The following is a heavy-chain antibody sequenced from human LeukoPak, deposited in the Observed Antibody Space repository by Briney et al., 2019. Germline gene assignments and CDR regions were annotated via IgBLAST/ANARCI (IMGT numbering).Heavy chain of an antibody. V-gene: IGHV3-23*01. D-gene: IGHD5-18*01. Sequence: PGGSLRLSCAASGFIFSNYAMSWVRQAPGKGLEWVSGISGGGGTTYYADSVKGRFTISRDNSQNTLYLQMNSLRADDTAVCYCAKMDARTTAMRGMDAWGQGTTVTVSS. CDR1: GFIFSNYA. CDR3: AKMDARTTAMRGMDA. J-gene: IGHJ6*02. CDR2: ISGGGGTT.